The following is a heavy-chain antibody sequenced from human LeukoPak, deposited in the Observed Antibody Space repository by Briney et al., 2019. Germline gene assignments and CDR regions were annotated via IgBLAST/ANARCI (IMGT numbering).Heavy chain of an antibody. V-gene: IGHV3-23*01. CDR1: EFTFNAYA. D-gene: IGHD3-16*01. CDR2: ISSSGDAT. J-gene: IGHJ4*01. Sequence: GGSLRLSCVGSEFTFNAYAMSWVRQRPGEGPEWVAMISSSGDATDYAESVKDRLSISRDNAKKTPYLQITRPRADDTAIYYCAKDPRAMGRYFFDDWGQGSLVTVSS. CDR3: AKDPRAMGRYFFDD.